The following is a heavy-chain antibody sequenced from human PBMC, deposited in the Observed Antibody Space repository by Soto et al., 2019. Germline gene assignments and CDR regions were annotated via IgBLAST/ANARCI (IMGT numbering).Heavy chain of an antibody. CDR2: VNPILSMS. CDR1: GDTFNFYS. CDR3: ATSYGSGYRAFDF. J-gene: IGHJ4*02. Sequence: QLVQSGAEVKRPGSSVKVSCKASGDTFNFYSINWVRQAPGLGLEWMGRVNPILSMSNYAQRFQGRVTMTADKSTSTAYMELSGLRSEDTAIYYCATSYGSGYRAFDFWGQGALVTVSS. V-gene: IGHV1-69*04. D-gene: IGHD3-10*01.